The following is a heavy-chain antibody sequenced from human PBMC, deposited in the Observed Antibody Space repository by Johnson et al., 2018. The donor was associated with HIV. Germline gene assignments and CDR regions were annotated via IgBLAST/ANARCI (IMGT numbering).Heavy chain of an antibody. Sequence: QMLLVESGGGVVQPGRSLRLSCAASGFTFSSYPMHWVRQAPGKGLEWVAIISYDGGSKYYADSVKGRFTVSRDNSKNTLYLQINSLRPEDTAAYYCARLPSGYSRDDLDIWGQGTMVTVSS. V-gene: IGHV3-30*04. CDR1: GFTFSSYP. CDR2: ISYDGGSK. D-gene: IGHD5-18*01. CDR3: ARLPSGYSRDDLDI. J-gene: IGHJ3*02.